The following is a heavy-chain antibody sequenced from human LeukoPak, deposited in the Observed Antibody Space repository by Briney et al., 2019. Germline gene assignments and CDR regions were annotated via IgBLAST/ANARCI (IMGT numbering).Heavy chain of an antibody. CDR2: ISAYNGNT. D-gene: IGHD3-3*01. J-gene: IGHJ4*02. CDR1: GYTFTSYG. Sequence: ASVKVSCKASGYTFTSYGISWVRQAPGQGLEWMGWISAYNGNTNYAQNFQGRVTMTTDTSTSTAYMELSSLRSEDTAVYYCASSSGYYVFDYWGQGTLVTVSS. CDR3: ASSSGYYVFDY. V-gene: IGHV1-18*01.